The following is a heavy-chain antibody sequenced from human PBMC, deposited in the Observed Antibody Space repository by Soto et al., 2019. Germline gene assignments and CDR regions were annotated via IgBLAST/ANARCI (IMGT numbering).Heavy chain of an antibody. CDR1: GFTFSSYA. CDR3: ARGDSSGYYVDY. Sequence: PGGSLGLACAASGFTFSSYAMHWVRQAPGKGLEYVSAISSNGGSTYYADSVKGRFTISRDNSKNTLYLQMGSLRAEDMAVYYCARGDSSGYYVDYWGQGTLVTVSS. J-gene: IGHJ4*02. D-gene: IGHD3-22*01. CDR2: ISSNGGST. V-gene: IGHV3-64*02.